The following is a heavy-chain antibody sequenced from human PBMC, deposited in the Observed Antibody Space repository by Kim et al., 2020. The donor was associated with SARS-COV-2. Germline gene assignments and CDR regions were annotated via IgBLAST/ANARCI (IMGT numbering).Heavy chain of an antibody. D-gene: IGHD6-6*01. CDR1: GGSISSRSYY. Sequence: SETLSLTCTVSGGSISSRSYYWGWIRQPPGKGLEWVGSIFYTGSTYYNPSLKSRVTISVDTSKNQFSLKLSSVTAADTAVYYCARLLVGSSKVDYWGQGALVTVSS. J-gene: IGHJ4*02. CDR3: ARLLVGSSKVDY. V-gene: IGHV4-39*01. CDR2: IFYTGST.